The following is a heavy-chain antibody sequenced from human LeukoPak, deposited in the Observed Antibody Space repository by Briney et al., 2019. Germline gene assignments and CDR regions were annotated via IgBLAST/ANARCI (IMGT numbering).Heavy chain of an antibody. CDR2: ISGSGGST. CDR3: ASRTYYYDSSGPQG. CDR1: GFTFSSYA. D-gene: IGHD3-22*01. J-gene: IGHJ4*02. Sequence: GGSLRLSCAASGFTFSSYAMSWVRQAPGKGLEWVSAISGSGGSTYYADSVKGRFTISRDDSKNTLYLQMNSLRAEDTAVYYCASRTYYYDSSGPQGWGQGTLVTVSS. V-gene: IGHV3-23*01.